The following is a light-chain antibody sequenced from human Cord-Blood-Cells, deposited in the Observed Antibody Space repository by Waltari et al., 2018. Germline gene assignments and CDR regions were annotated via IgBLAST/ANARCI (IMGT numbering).Light chain of an antibody. CDR1: QSISSY. CDR3: QQSYSTPYS. CDR2: AAS. V-gene: IGKV1-39*01. J-gene: IGKJ2*03. Sequence: DIQMTQSPPSLSASVGDRVTITCRASQSISSYLNWYQHKPGKAPKLLIYAASSLQSGVPSRFSGSGSGTDFTLTISSLQPEDFATYYCQQSYSTPYSFGQGTKLEIK.